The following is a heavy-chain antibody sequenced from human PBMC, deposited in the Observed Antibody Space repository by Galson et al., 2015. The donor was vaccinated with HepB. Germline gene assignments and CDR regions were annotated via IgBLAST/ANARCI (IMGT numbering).Heavy chain of an antibody. V-gene: IGHV3-48*01. CDR1: GFTFSSYS. D-gene: IGHD3-3*01. CDR3: ARDKVFGVVIPYYFDY. J-gene: IGHJ4*02. Sequence: SLRLSCAASGFTFSSYSMNWVRQAPGKGLEWVSYISSSSSTIYYADSVKGRFTISRDNAKNSLYLQMNSLRAEDTAVYYCARDKVFGVVIPYYFDYWGQGTLVTVSS. CDR2: ISSSSSTI.